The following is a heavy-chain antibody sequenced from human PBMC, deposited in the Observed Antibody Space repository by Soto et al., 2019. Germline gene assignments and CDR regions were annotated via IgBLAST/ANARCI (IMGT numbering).Heavy chain of an antibody. V-gene: IGHV3-74*01. Sequence: EVQLVESGGGLVQPGGSLRLSCAASGFTFSSYWMHCVRQAPGKGLEWVSRINSDGSSTSYADSVKGRFTISRDNAKNTVYLQMNSLSAEDTAVYYCARRGLDSGYSFDYWGQGTLVTVS. CDR2: INSDGSST. J-gene: IGHJ4*02. CDR3: ARRGLDSGYSFDY. CDR1: GFTFSSYW. D-gene: IGHD2-21*01.